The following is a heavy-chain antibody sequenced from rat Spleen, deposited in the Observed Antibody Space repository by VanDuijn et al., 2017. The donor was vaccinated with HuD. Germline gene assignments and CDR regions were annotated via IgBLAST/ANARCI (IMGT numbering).Heavy chain of an antibody. CDR2: IWSGGST. CDR1: GFSLTSNS. CDR3: TSPFRWFAY. J-gene: IGHJ3*01. Sequence: VQLKESGPGLVQPSQTLSLTCTVSGFSLTSNSVSWVRQPPGKGLEWMGAIWSGGSTDYNSALKSRLRSSRDTSKSQVCLKMNSLQTEETAICFCTSPFRWFAYWGKGTLVTVSS. V-gene: IGHV2-1*01.